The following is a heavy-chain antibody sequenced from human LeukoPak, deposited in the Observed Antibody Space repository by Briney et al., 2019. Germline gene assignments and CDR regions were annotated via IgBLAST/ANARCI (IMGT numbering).Heavy chain of an antibody. CDR3: ARDVFFRAHNWFDP. Sequence: SETLSLTCTVSGGSISTYYWSWVRQPAGKGLEWLGRIYSSGSTNYNPSLKSRVTMSVDTSKNQFSLKLSSVTAADTAVYYCARDVFFRAHNWFDPWGQGTLVTVSS. CDR2: IYSSGST. D-gene: IGHD2/OR15-2a*01. V-gene: IGHV4-4*07. CDR1: GGSISTYY. J-gene: IGHJ5*02.